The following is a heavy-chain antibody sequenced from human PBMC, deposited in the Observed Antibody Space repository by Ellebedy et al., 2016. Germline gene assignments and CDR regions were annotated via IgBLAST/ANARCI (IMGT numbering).Heavy chain of an antibody. Sequence: ESLKISCSVSVGSIFTSGYYWGWIRQPPGKGLEWIGSIYYSGRTYYNPSLKSRVTISVDTSKNQFSLNLISVTAADTAVYYCARSSTYYDFWSGLYYYYYYMDVWGKGTTVTVSS. CDR3: ARSSTYYDFWSGLYYYYYYMDV. D-gene: IGHD3-3*01. CDR1: VGSIFTSGYY. CDR2: IYYSGRT. J-gene: IGHJ6*03. V-gene: IGHV4-39*07.